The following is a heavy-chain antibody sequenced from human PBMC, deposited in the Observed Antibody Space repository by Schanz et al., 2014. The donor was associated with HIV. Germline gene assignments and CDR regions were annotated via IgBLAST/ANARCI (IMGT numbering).Heavy chain of an antibody. CDR3: ARGKNSFDY. Sequence: GGSLRLSCAASGFTFSDCYMSWIRQAPGKGLEWISYISSSSTTIYYADSVKGRFTISRDNAKKSLYLQMSSLRAEDTAVYYCARGKNSFDYWGQGALIAVSS. J-gene: IGHJ4*02. CDR1: GFTFSDCY. V-gene: IGHV3-11*01. CDR2: ISSSSTTI.